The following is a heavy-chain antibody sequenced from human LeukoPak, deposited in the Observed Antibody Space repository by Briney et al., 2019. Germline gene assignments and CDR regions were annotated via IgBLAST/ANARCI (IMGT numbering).Heavy chain of an antibody. CDR2: IYTSGST. CDR3: ARDLYYDSSGYELDY. J-gene: IGHJ4*02. D-gene: IGHD3-22*01. CDR1: GVSISSYY. Sequence: SETLSLTCTVSGVSISSYYWSWIRQPAGKGLEWIGRIYTSGSTNYNPSLKSRVTMSVDTSKNQFSLKLSSVTAADTAVYYCARDLYYDSSGYELDYWGQGTLVTVSS. V-gene: IGHV4-4*07.